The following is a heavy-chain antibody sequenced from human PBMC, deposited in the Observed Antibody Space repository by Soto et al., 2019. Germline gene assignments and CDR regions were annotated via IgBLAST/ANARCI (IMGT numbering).Heavy chain of an antibody. CDR2: IKHSGRT. CDR1: GGSVSGCS. Sequence: SETLSLTCAVYGGSVSGCSWSWIRQPPGQGLEGMGVIKHSGRTHYNSSLESRISMSVDSPKNQFSLKLNSVTAADTAVYYCASENHPWAAIPVRKLKTTWWFDPWGQGTLVTVSS. CDR3: ASENHPWAAIPVRKLKTTWWFDP. V-gene: IGHV4-34*01. D-gene: IGHD4-17*01. J-gene: IGHJ5*02.